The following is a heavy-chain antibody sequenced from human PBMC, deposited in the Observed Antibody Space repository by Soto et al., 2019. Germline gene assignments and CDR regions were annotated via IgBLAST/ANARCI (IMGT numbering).Heavy chain of an antibody. D-gene: IGHD3-9*01. V-gene: IGHV4-61*01. CDR1: GGSVSNGSYY. CDR3: ATSSVILTDYSTSPYYNVMAV. J-gene: IGHJ6*02. Sequence: SETLSLTCTVSGGSVSNGSYYWSWIRQPPGKGLEWMAYTHYSGRTNYQTSLKSRVTIPVDTSKNPLAPKLSSVTAAYTAAYPCATSSVILTDYSTSPYYNVMAVWARGPRSPSP. CDR2: THYSGRT.